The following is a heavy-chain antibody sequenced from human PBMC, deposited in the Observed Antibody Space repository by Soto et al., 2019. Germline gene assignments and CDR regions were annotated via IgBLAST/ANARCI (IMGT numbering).Heavy chain of an antibody. V-gene: IGHV3-30*18. CDR2: ISYDGSNK. D-gene: IGHD3-16*01. Sequence: QVQLVESGGGVVQPGRSLRLSCAASGFTFSSYGMHWVRQAPGKGLEWVAVISYDGSNKYYADCVKGRFTISRDNSKNTLYMKLNSLRAEDTSAEYGANSYVGTPSGMDFWGQGTTVTVSS. J-gene: IGHJ6*02. CDR3: ANSYVGTPSGMDF. CDR1: GFTFSSYG.